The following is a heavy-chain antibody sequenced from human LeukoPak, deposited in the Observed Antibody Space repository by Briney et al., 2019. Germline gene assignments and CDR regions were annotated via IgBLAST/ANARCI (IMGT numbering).Heavy chain of an antibody. Sequence: PGGSLRLSCAASGFIFCNYGMHWVRQAPGRGLEWVAVIWNDGSYEHYTDSVKGRFTISRDNSKNTRFVQLNSLRPEDTAVYYCAKPTWGSGSFLIDFWGQGTLVTVSS. CDR1: GFIFCNYG. V-gene: IGHV3-33*06. D-gene: IGHD1-26*01. J-gene: IGHJ4*02. CDR2: IWNDGSYE. CDR3: AKPTWGSGSFLIDF.